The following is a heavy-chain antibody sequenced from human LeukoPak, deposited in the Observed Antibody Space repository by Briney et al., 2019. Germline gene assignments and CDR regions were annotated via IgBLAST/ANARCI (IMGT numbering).Heavy chain of an antibody. D-gene: IGHD3-9*01. Sequence: PSETLSLTCAVYGGSFSGYYWSWIRQPPGKGLEWIGEINHSGSTNYNPSLKSRVTISVDTSKNQFSLKLSSVTAADTAVYYCASAYYDILTGFEPPKTWGQGTLVTVSS. J-gene: IGHJ4*02. CDR3: ASAYYDILTGFEPPKT. CDR1: GGSFSGYY. V-gene: IGHV4-34*01. CDR2: INHSGST.